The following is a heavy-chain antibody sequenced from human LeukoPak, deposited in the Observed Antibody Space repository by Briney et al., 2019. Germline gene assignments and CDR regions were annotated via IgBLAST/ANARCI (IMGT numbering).Heavy chain of an antibody. D-gene: IGHD2-21*01. Sequence: GGSLRLSCAASGFSFGSFAMSWVRQAPGKGLEWVSGIIGSGGTTFYADSVKGRFTISRDNSKNTLYLQMNSLRAEHTAIYYCAKKEGDTYSSCYMDVWGKGTTVTVSS. CDR3: AKKEGDTYSSCYMDV. CDR1: GFSFGSFA. V-gene: IGHV3-23*01. CDR2: IIGSGGTT. J-gene: IGHJ6*03.